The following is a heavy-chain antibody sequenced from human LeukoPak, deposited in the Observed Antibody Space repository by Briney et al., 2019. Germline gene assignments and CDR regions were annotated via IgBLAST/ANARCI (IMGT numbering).Heavy chain of an antibody. Sequence: ASVKFSSKASGYTFTSYDINWVRQATGQGLEWMGWMNPKMGTTGNAQEFQGRVTMTRDTSISTAYMELGSLRSEDTAVYYCARVTSSIDYWGQGTLVTVSS. D-gene: IGHD2-2*01. CDR3: ARVTSSIDY. V-gene: IGHV1-8*01. CDR1: GYTFTSYD. CDR2: MNPKMGTT. J-gene: IGHJ4*02.